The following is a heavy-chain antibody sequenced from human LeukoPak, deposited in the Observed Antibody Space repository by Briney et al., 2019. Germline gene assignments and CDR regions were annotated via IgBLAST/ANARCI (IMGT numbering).Heavy chain of an antibody. CDR2: IIPIFGTA. J-gene: IGHJ4*02. CDR3: AREGVVPAALDY. D-gene: IGHD2-2*01. Sequence: ASVKVSCKASGGTCSSYAISWVRQAPGQGLVWMGGIIPIFGTANYAQKFQGRVTITADESTSTAYMELSSLRSEDTAVYYCAREGVVPAALDYWGQGTLVTVSS. CDR1: GGTCSSYA. V-gene: IGHV1-69*01.